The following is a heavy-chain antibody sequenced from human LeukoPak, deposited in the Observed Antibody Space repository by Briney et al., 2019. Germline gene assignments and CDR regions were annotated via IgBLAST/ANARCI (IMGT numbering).Heavy chain of an antibody. CDR3: ASGLELDY. CDR2: IKQDGSEK. CDR1: GFTLSSYT. V-gene: IGHV3-7*03. J-gene: IGHJ4*02. Sequence: PGGSLRLSCAASGFTLSSYTVNWVRQAPGKGLEWVANIKQDGSEKNYVDSVKGRFTISRDNAKNSLYLQMNSLRAEDTAVYYCASGLELDYWGQGTLVTVSS.